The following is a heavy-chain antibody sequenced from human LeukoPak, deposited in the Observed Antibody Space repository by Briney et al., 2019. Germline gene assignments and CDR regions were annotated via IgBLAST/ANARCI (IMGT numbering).Heavy chain of an antibody. CDR2: IRHDGSET. D-gene: IGHD5-24*01. V-gene: IGHV3-7*03. CDR1: GFPFSSYW. CDR3: TKEGRSLQTY. J-gene: IGHJ4*02. Sequence: PGGSLRLSCAASGFPFSSYWMSWVRQAPGKGLEWVANIRHDGSETYYVDSVKGRFTISRDNAKNSLYLQMNSLRVEDTAVYYCTKEGRSLQTYWGQGTLVTVSS.